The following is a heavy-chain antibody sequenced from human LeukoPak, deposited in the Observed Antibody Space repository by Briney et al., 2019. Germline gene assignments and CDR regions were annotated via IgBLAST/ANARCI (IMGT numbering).Heavy chain of an antibody. CDR3: ARDFRSGWPPV. CDR1: GGSISSYY. V-gene: IGHV4-59*01. CDR2: IYYSGST. D-gene: IGHD6-19*01. Sequence: SETLSLTCTVSGGSISSYYWSWIRQPPGKGLEWIGYIYYSGSTNYNPSLKSRVTISVDTSKNQFSLKLSSVTAADTAVYYCARDFRSGWPPVGGQGTLVTVSS. J-gene: IGHJ4*02.